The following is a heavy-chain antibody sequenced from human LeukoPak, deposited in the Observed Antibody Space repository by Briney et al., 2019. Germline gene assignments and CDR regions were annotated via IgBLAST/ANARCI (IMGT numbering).Heavy chain of an antibody. Sequence: GGSLRLSCAASGFTFSDYYMSWIRQAPGKGLEWVSYISSSGSTIYYADSVKGRFTFSRDNAKNSLYLQMNSLRAEDTAVYYCAREGYYGSGFPFDPWGQGTLVTVSS. V-gene: IGHV3-11*01. D-gene: IGHD3-10*01. CDR2: ISSSGSTI. J-gene: IGHJ5*02. CDR3: AREGYYGSGFPFDP. CDR1: GFTFSDYY.